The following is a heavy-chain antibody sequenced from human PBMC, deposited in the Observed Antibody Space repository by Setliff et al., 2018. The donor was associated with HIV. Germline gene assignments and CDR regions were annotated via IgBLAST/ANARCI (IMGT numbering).Heavy chain of an antibody. CDR3: ARETNASGSLTAYWYFDL. D-gene: IGHD3-10*01. CDR1: GSSISNGYY. J-gene: IGHJ2*01. CDR2: IYHSGST. Sequence: SETLSLTCAVSGSSISNGYYWGWIRQPPGKGLEWIGSIYHSGSTYYNPSLKSRVTISVDTSKNQFSLKLSSVTAADTAVYYCARETNASGSLTAYWYFDLWGRGTLVTVSS. V-gene: IGHV4-38-2*01.